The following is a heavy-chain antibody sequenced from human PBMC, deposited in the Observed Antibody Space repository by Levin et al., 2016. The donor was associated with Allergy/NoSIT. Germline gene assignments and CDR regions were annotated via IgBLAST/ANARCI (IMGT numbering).Heavy chain of an antibody. D-gene: IGHD6-13*01. CDR3: AREAAGTVRWRNWFDP. CDR2: IYYSGST. J-gene: IGHJ5*02. V-gene: IGHV4-59*01. Sequence: WIRQPPGKGLEWIGYIYYSGSTNYNPSLKSRVTISVDTSKNQFSLKLSSVTAADTAVYYCAREAAGTVRWRNWFDPWGQGTLVTVSS.